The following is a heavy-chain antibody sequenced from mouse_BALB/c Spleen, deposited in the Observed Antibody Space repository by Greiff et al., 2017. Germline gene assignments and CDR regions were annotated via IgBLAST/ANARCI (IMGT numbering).Heavy chain of an antibody. CDR1: GYTFTSYW. CDR3: ARRGRGAMDY. V-gene: IGHV1-7*01. Sequence: VQGVESGAELAKPGASVKMSCKASGYTFTSYWMHWVKQRPGQGLEWIGYINPSTGYTEYNQKFKDKATLTADKSSSTAYMQLSSLTSEDSAVYYCARRGRGAMDYWGQGTSVTVSS. J-gene: IGHJ4*01. CDR2: INPSTGYT.